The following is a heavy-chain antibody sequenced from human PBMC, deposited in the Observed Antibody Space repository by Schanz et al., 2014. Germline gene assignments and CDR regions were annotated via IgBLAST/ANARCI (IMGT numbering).Heavy chain of an antibody. D-gene: IGHD3-16*01. CDR3: AKHRHYADNNGYPGIDY. Sequence: EVQLVESGGGLVQPGGSLRLSCAASGFTFSSYWMHWVRQAPGKGLVWVSRINSDGSTTIYADSVKGRFTISRDNAKYTLYLQMNSLRAEDTAVYYCAKHRHYADNNGYPGIDYWGQGTLVTVS. CDR1: GFTFSSYW. V-gene: IGHV3-74*02. J-gene: IGHJ4*02. CDR2: INSDGSTT.